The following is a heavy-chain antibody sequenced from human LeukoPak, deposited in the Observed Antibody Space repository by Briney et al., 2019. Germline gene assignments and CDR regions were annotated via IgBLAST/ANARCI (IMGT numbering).Heavy chain of an antibody. CDR1: GSTFSSYW. CDR2: INSDGSTT. V-gene: IGHV3-74*01. D-gene: IGHD1-26*01. CDR3: ARRSSGSPPYYFDY. J-gene: IGHJ4*02. Sequence: GGSLRLSCAASGSTFSSYWMNWVRQAQGKGLGWVSRINSDGSTTNYADSVKGRFTISRDNAKNTLDLQMNSLRAEDTAVYYCARRSSGSPPYYFDYWGQGTLVTVSS.